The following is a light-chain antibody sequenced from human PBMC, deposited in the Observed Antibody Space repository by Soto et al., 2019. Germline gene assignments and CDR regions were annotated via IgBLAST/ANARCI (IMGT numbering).Light chain of an antibody. J-gene: IGLJ3*02. CDR3: SSYTSSSTWV. CDR2: EVS. V-gene: IGLV2-18*02. Sequence: QSALTQPPSVSGSPGQSVTISCTGTSSDVGSYNRVSWYQQPPGTAPQLMIYEVSNRPSGVPDLFSVSKSGNTASRTISGLQAGDEADYYCSSYTSSSTWVFGGGTKLTVL. CDR1: SSDVGSYNR.